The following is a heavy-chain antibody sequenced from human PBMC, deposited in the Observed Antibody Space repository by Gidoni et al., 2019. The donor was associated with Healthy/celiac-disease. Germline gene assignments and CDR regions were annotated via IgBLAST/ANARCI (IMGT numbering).Heavy chain of an antibody. V-gene: IGHV3-48*02. CDR1: GFTFSSYS. CDR2: ISSSSSTI. Sequence: EVQLVESGGGLVQPGGSLRLSCAASGFTFSSYSMNWVRQAPGKGLEWVSYISSSSSTIYYADSVKGRFTISRDNAKNSLYLQMNSLRDEDTAVYYCARPDSSIAARRDAFDIWGQGTMVTVSS. D-gene: IGHD6-6*01. CDR3: ARPDSSIAARRDAFDI. J-gene: IGHJ3*02.